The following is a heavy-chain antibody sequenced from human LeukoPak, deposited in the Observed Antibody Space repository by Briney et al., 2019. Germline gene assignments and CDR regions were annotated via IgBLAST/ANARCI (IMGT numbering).Heavy chain of an antibody. CDR3: AKDLVKYGMDV. Sequence: GGSLRLSCAASGFTFSSYWMSWVRQAPGRGLEWVSAISGSGGSTYYADSVKGWFTISRDNSKNTLYLQMNSLRAEDTAVYYCAKDLVKYGMDVWGQGTTVTVSS. D-gene: IGHD4-23*01. CDR1: GFTFSSYW. J-gene: IGHJ6*02. CDR2: ISGSGGST. V-gene: IGHV3-23*01.